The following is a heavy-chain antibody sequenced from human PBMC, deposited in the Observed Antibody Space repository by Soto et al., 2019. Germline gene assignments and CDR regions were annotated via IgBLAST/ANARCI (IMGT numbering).Heavy chain of an antibody. CDR1: GFTFSSYG. CDR2: IWYDGSNK. Sequence: GGSLRLSCAASGFTFSSYGMHWVRQAPGKGLEWVAVIWYDGSNKYYADSVKGRFTISRDNSKNTLYLQMNSLRAEDTAVYYCARDEIHRRSRLPDYWGQGTLVTVSS. CDR3: ARDEIHRRSRLPDY. V-gene: IGHV3-33*01. J-gene: IGHJ4*02. D-gene: IGHD3-16*01.